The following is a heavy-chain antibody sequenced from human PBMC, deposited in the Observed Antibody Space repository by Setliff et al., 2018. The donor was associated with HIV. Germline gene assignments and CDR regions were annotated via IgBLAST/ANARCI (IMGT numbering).Heavy chain of an antibody. Sequence: PSETLSLTCTVSGGSISSYYWSWIRQPAGKRLEFIGRISAAGTINYNPSLRSRVTLSVDTSENPFSLTVNSVTAADTAMYFCARDEGRATGSWWDQSASWYLDYWGHGILVTVSS. D-gene: IGHD6-13*01. CDR3: ARDEGRATGSWWDQSASWYLDY. V-gene: IGHV4-4*07. CDR1: GGSISSYY. CDR2: ISAAGTI. J-gene: IGHJ4*01.